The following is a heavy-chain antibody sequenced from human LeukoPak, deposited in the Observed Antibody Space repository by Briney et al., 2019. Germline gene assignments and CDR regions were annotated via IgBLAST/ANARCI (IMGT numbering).Heavy chain of an antibody. CDR2: ISAYNGNT. CDR1: GYTFTSYG. Sequence: ASVKVSCKASGYTFTSYGISWVRRAPGQGLEWMGWISAYNGNTNYAQKLQGRVTMTTDTSTSTAYMELRSLRSDDTAVYYCARDRPADYGDIFHFDYWGQGTLVTVSS. CDR3: ARDRPADYGDIFHFDY. D-gene: IGHD4-17*01. V-gene: IGHV1-18*01. J-gene: IGHJ4*02.